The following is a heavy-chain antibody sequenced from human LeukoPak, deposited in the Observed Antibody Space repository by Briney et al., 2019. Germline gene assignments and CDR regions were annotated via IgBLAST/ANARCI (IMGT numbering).Heavy chain of an antibody. D-gene: IGHD6-13*01. CDR3: ATAPGIAAAGTSAED. CDR1: GYTLTELS. J-gene: IGHJ4*02. Sequence: AXVKVSCKVSGYTLTELSMHWVRQAPGKGLEWMGGFDPEDGETIYAQKFQGRVTMTEDTSTDTAYMELSSLRSEETAVYYCATAPGIAAAGTSAEDWGQGTLVTVSS. V-gene: IGHV1-24*01. CDR2: FDPEDGET.